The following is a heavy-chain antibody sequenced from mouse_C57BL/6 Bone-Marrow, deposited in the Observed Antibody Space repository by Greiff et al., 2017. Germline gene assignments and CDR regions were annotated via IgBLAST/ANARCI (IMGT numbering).Heavy chain of an antibody. J-gene: IGHJ4*01. D-gene: IGHD1-1*02. V-gene: IGHV1-50*01. CDR1: GYTFTSYW. CDR3: ARDYGGAMDY. CDR2: IDPSDSYT. Sequence: VQLQQPGAELVKPGASVKLSYKASGYTFTSYWMQWVKQRPGQGLEWIGEIDPSDSYTNYNQKFKGKATLTVDTSSSTAYMQLSSLTSEDSAVYYCARDYGGAMDYWGQGTSVTVSS.